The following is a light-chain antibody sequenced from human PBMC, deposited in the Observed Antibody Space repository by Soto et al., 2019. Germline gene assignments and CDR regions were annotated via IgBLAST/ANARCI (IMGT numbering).Light chain of an antibody. CDR3: CSYAGSSTRV. V-gene: IGLV2-11*01. CDR1: SSDVGGYSY. J-gene: IGLJ1*01. CDR2: DVY. Sequence: QSALTQPRSVPGSPTQSVTISCTGTSSDVGGYSYVSWYQQHPGKAPKLIIYDVYNRPSGVPDRFSGSKSGNTASLTISGLQAEDEADYYCCSYAGSSTRVFGTGTKLTVL.